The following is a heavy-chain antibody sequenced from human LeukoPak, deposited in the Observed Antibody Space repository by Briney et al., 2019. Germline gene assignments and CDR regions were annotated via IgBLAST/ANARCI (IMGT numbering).Heavy chain of an antibody. Sequence: SETLSLTCSVSGGSISTYYWSWIRQPPGKGLEWIGYISYSGTTNYNPSLKSRGTISVDTSKNQFSLKVRSVPAADTAVYYCARAAWFGGSWYNFDYWGQGTLVTVSS. CDR2: ISYSGTT. CDR1: GGSISTYY. J-gene: IGHJ4*02. D-gene: IGHD2-15*01. V-gene: IGHV4-59*01. CDR3: ARAAWFGGSWYNFDY.